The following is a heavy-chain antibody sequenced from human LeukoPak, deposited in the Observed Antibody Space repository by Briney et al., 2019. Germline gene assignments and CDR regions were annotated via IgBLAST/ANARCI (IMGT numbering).Heavy chain of an antibody. D-gene: IGHD6-19*01. J-gene: IGHJ4*02. Sequence: GGSLRLSCAASGFTFSSYWMHWVRQAPGKGLVWVSRINSDGSSTSYADSVKGRFTISRDNAKNSLYLQMNSLRAEDTAVYYCASAVAGTGFSFDYWGQGTLVTVSS. V-gene: IGHV3-74*01. CDR1: GFTFSSYW. CDR3: ASAVAGTGFSFDY. CDR2: INSDGSST.